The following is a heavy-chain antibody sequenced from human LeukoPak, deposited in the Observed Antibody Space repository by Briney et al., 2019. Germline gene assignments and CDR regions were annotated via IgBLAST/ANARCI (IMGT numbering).Heavy chain of an antibody. J-gene: IGHJ4*02. Sequence: GGSLRLSCAASGFTFSSYAMQWVRQAPGKGLEWVAVISYDGSNKYYADSVKGRFTISRDNSKNTLYLQMNSLGAEDTAVYYCARDGGGAAPGTFDYWGQGTLVTVSS. CDR1: GFTFSSYA. CDR3: ARDGGGAAPGTFDY. V-gene: IGHV3-30*04. D-gene: IGHD6-13*01. CDR2: ISYDGSNK.